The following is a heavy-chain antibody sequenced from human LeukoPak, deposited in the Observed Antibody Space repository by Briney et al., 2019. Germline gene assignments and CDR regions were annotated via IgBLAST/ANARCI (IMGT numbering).Heavy chain of an antibody. CDR1: GGSFSGYY. D-gene: IGHD5-18*01. CDR3: ARSDGYGLVGI. J-gene: IGHJ3*02. V-gene: IGHV4-34*01. CDR2: IYSSGST. Sequence: PSETLSLTYAVYGGSFSGYYWSWIRQPPGKGLEWIGSIYSSGSTYYNPSLKSRVIIMIDTPKNHFSLTLSSVTAADTAVYYCARSDGYGLVGIWGQGTMVTVSS.